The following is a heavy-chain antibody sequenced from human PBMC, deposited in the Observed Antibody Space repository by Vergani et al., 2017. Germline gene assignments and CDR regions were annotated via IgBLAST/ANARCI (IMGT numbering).Heavy chain of an antibody. CDR1: GASVSSDDYY. Sequence: QVQLQESGPRLVKPSQTLSLTCNVSGASVSSDDYYWTWIRQPPGKGLEWIGFIYYSDRTFYNPSLRGRLSMSIDTSKNQFSLTLPSETAADTAVYYCASDTHSGQRADRRGQGILGTVTS. D-gene: IGHD6-19*01. CDR3: ASDTHSGQRADR. J-gene: IGHJ5*02. CDR2: IYYSDRT. V-gene: IGHV4-30-4*08.